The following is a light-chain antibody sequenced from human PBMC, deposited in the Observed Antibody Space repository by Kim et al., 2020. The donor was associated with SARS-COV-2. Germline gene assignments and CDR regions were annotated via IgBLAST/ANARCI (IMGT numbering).Light chain of an antibody. V-gene: IGLV3-9*01. Sequence: SYELTQPLSESVALGQTARITCGGSSIGAKSVHWYQQKPGQAPVLVIYRDRNRPSGIPERFSSYNSGNTATLTISRAQAGDEADYYCHVWDSNTAVFGGG. CDR2: RDR. J-gene: IGLJ3*02. CDR3: HVWDSNTAV. CDR1: SIGAKS.